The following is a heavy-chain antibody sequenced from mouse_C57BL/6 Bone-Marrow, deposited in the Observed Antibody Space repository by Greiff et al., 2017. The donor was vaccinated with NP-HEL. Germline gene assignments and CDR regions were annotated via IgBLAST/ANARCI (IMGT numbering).Heavy chain of an antibody. V-gene: IGHV5-6*01. CDR2: ISSGGSYT. CDR3: ARSGSPFAY. CDR1: GFTFSSYG. D-gene: IGHD1-1*01. Sequence: EVQLVQSGADLVKPGGSLKLSCAASGFTFSSYGMSWVRQTPDKRLEWVATISSGGSYTYYPDSVKGRFTISRDNAKNTLYLQMSSLKSEDTARYYCARSGSPFAYWGQGTLVTVSA. J-gene: IGHJ3*01.